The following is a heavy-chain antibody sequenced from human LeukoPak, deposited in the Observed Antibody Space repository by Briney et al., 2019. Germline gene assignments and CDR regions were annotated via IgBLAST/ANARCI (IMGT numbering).Heavy chain of an antibody. J-gene: IGHJ5*02. CDR1: GGSINSYY. CDR2: IYYSGST. V-gene: IGHV4-59*12. Sequence: KSSETLSLTCTVSGGSINSYYWSWIRQPPGKGLEWIGYIYYSGSTNSNPSLKSRVTISVDTSKNQFSLKLSSVTAADTAVYYCARDGGPAATPGWFDPWGQGTLVTVSS. CDR3: ARDGGPAATPGWFDP. D-gene: IGHD2-2*01.